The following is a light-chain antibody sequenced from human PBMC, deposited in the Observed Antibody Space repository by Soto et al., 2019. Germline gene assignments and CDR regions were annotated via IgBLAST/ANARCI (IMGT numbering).Light chain of an antibody. J-gene: IGKJ3*01. CDR1: QDISRY. CDR2: GAS. CDR3: QQLQRTPFT. V-gene: IGKV1-9*01. Sequence: QLTQSPSSLSASVGERVTITCRASQDISRYLAWYQQRAGKAPKLLIYGASTLQSGVPSRFSGSGSRTEFTLTISSLQPEDFATYHCQQLQRTPFTFGPGTTVDV.